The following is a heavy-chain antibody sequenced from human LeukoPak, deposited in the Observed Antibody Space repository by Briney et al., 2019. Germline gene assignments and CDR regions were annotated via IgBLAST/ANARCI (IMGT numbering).Heavy chain of an antibody. CDR3: ARDPDYGGYVNYFDY. V-gene: IGHV3-7*01. CDR1: GFTFSSYW. D-gene: IGHD4-17*01. Sequence: PGGSLRLSCAASGFTFSSYWMSWVRQAPGKGLEWVANIKQDGSEKYYVDSVKGRFTISRDNAKNSLYLQMNSLRAEDTAVYYCARDPDYGGYVNYFDYWGQGTLVTVSS. J-gene: IGHJ4*02. CDR2: IKQDGSEK.